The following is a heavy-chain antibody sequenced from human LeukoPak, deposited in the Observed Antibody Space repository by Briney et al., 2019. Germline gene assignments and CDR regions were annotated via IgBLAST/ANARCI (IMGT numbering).Heavy chain of an antibody. CDR3: AGDGYSGYDGIDY. V-gene: IGHV3-30*04. CDR2: ISYDGSNK. Sequence: GGSLRLSCAASGFTFGSYAMHWVRQAPGKGLEWVAVISYDGSNKYYADSVKGRFTISRDNSKNTLYLQMNSLRAEDTAVYYCAGDGYSGYDGIDYWGQGTLVTVSS. CDR1: GFTFGSYA. J-gene: IGHJ4*02. D-gene: IGHD5-12*01.